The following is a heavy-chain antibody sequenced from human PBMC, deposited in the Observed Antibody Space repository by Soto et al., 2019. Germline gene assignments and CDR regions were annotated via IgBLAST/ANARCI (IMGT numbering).Heavy chain of an antibody. V-gene: IGHV3-30-3*01. J-gene: IGHJ4*02. CDR1: GFTFSSFA. CDR3: VRDLCSGGDCYSGH. Sequence: QVQLVESGGGVVQPGTTLRLSCAASGFTFSSFAMHWVRQAPGKGLEWVAVISYDGSEKYYADSVKGRFTISRDNSKSTLWLQMNGLRSEDTASYYCVRDLCSGGDCYSGHWGQGTLVSVSS. D-gene: IGHD2-15*01. CDR2: ISYDGSEK.